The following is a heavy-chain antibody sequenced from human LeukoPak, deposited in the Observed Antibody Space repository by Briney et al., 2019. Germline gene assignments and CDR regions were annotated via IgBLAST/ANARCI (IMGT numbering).Heavy chain of an antibody. J-gene: IGHJ4*02. CDR3: ARVDYGDYFAEHFDY. CDR2: INDSGRT. V-gene: IGHV4-34*01. D-gene: IGHD4-17*01. Sequence: PSETLSLTCAVYGGSFSGYYWSWIRQPPGKGLEWIGEINDSGRTNYNPSLKSRVTISIDTSKNQFSLKLNSVTAADTAVYYCARVDYGDYFAEHFDYWGQGTLVTVSS. CDR1: GGSFSGYY.